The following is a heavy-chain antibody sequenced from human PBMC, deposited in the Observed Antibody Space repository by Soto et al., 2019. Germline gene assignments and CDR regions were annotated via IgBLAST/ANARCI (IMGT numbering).Heavy chain of an antibody. CDR2: IWYDGSNK. J-gene: IGHJ6*02. V-gene: IGHV3-33*01. Sequence: QVQLVEAGGGVVQPGRSLRLSCAASGFTFSSYGMHWVRQAPGKGLEWVAVIWYDGSNKYYADSVKGRFTISRGNSKNTLYLQMNSLRAGDTAVYDCARETYHTYGMAVWGHGTTVTVSS. CDR3: ARETYHTYGMAV. D-gene: IGHD2-2*01. CDR1: GFTFSSYG.